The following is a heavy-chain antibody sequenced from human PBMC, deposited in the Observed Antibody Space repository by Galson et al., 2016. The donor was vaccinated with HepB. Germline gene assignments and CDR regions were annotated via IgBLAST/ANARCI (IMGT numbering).Heavy chain of an antibody. J-gene: IGHJ4*02. CDR2: IKNRAEGGTT. Sequence: SLRLSCAASGFTFSRSDMHWVRQAAGKGLEWVGHIKNRAEGGTTDYAAPVKGRLYISRDDSEDTLYLQLNSLKTEDTAMYYCTTDLPAIGGQGFDFWGQGILVTVSS. CDR1: GFTFSRSD. V-gene: IGHV3-15*01. CDR3: TTDLPAIGGQGFDF. D-gene: IGHD2-15*01.